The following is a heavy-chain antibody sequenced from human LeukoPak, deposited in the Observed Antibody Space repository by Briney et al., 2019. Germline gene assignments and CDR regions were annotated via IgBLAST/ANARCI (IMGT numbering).Heavy chain of an antibody. V-gene: IGHV1-3*01. D-gene: IGHD3-22*01. CDR1: GYTFTSYA. CDR3: ARGAYYYDSSGYYYYFDY. Sequence: ASVKVSCKASGYTFTSYAMHWVRQAPGQRLEWMGWINAGNGNTEYSQKFQGRVTITRDTSASTAYMELSSLRSEDTAVYYCARGAYYYDSSGYYYYFDYWGQGTLVTVSS. CDR2: INAGNGNT. J-gene: IGHJ4*02.